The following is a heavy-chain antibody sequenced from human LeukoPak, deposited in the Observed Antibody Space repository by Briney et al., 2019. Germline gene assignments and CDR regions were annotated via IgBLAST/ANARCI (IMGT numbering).Heavy chain of an antibody. Sequence: SEALSLTCTVSGGSISSYYWSWIRQPPGKGLEWIGYIHYSGSTHYNPSLKSRVTISVDTSKNQVSLKLRSVTAADTAVYYCARTTEGYAGGPGYSYYYMDVWGKGTTVTISS. J-gene: IGHJ6*03. D-gene: IGHD5-12*01. CDR3: ARTTEGYAGGPGYSYYYMDV. CDR2: IHYSGST. V-gene: IGHV4-59*01. CDR1: GGSISSYY.